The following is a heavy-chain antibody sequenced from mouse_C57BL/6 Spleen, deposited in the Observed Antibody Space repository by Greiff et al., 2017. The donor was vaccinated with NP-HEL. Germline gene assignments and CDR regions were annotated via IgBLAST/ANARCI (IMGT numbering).Heavy chain of an antibody. V-gene: IGHV1-69*01. D-gene: IGHD2-4*01. J-gene: IGHJ2*01. CDR1: GYTFTSYW. CDR2: IDPSDSYT. Sequence: QVQLKQPGPELVRPGASVKLSCKASGYTFTSYWMHWVKQRPGQGLEWIGEIDPSDSYTNYNQKFKGKSTLTVDKSSSTAYMQLSSLTSEDSAVYYCARAGYDYDGYFDDWGQGTTLTVSS. CDR3: ARAGYDYDGYFDD.